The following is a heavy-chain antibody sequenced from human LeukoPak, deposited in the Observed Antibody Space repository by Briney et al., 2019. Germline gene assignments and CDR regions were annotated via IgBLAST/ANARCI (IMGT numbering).Heavy chain of an antibody. V-gene: IGHV3-23*01. Sequence: PGGSLRLSCAASGFTFSSYAMSWVRQAPGKGLEWVSAISGSGGSTYYADSVKGRFTISRDNSKNTLYLQMNSLRAEDTAVYYCAKGMDCSSTSCHEEAYYYYYYGMDVWGQGTTVTVSS. CDR1: GFTFSSYA. CDR3: AKGMDCSSTSCHEEAYYYYYYGMDV. D-gene: IGHD2-2*01. J-gene: IGHJ6*02. CDR2: ISGSGGST.